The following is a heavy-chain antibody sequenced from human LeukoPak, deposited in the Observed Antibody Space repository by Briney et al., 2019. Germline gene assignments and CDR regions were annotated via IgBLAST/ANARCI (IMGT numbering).Heavy chain of an antibody. CDR3: ARLAYSYGPRNYYMDV. D-gene: IGHD5-18*01. J-gene: IGHJ6*03. CDR1: GGSISSYY. V-gene: IGHV4-59*01. Sequence: SETLSLTCTVSGGSISSYYWSWIRQPPGKGLEWIGYIYYSGSTNYNPSLKSQVTISVDTSKNQFSLKLSSVTAADTAVYYCARLAYSYGPRNYYMDVWGKGTTVTISS. CDR2: IYYSGST.